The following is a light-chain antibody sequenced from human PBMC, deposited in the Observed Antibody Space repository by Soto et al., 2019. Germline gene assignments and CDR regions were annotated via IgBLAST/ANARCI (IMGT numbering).Light chain of an antibody. J-gene: IGKJ3*01. CDR3: QQRSNWLFT. CDR2: GAS. V-gene: IGKV3D-20*02. CDR1: QSVSTTY. Sequence: SVLTQAPGTRSLSQGERATLSCRVSQSVSTTYLAWYQQKPGQGPRLLIYGASSRATGIPARFSGSGSGTDFTLTISSLEPEDFAVYYCQQRSNWLFTFGPGTKVDNK.